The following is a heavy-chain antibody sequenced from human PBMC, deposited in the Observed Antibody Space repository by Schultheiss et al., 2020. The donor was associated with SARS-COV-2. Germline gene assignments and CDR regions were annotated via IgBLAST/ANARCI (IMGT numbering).Heavy chain of an antibody. J-gene: IGHJ6*02. Sequence: SETLSLTCAVYGGSFSGYYWSWIRQPPGKGLEWIGEINHSGSTNYNPSLKSRVTISVDTSKNQFSLKLSSVTAADTAVYYCARNRRIPYGNYYYYGMDVWGQGTTVTVSS. CDR3: ARNRRIPYGNYYYYGMDV. D-gene: IGHD4-17*01. V-gene: IGHV4-34*01. CDR1: GGSFSGYY. CDR2: INHSGST.